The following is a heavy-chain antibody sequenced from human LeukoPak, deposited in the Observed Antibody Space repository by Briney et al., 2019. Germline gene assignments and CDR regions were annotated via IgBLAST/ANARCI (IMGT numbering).Heavy chain of an antibody. CDR2: ISSSSSYI. J-gene: IGHJ4*02. CDR3: ARWEGSDILTGWQCYFDY. D-gene: IGHD3-9*01. V-gene: IGHV3-21*01. Sequence: GGSLRLSCAASGFTFSSYSMNWVRQAPGKGLEWVSSISSSSSYIYYADSVKGRFTISRDNAKNSLYLQMNSLRAEDTAVYYCARWEGSDILTGWQCYFDYWGQGTLVTVSS. CDR1: GFTFSSYS.